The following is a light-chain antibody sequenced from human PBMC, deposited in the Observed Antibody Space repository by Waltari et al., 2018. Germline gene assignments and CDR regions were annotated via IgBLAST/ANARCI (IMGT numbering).Light chain of an antibody. CDR2: DVS. J-gene: IGLJ1*01. CDR1: SSDVDGHRY. V-gene: IGLV2-14*03. CDR3: SSYTSSTTPYYV. Sequence: QYALTRPASVSWSPGQSITIPCTGTSSDVDGHRYFSWDQQHPGKAPKLMIYDVSNRPSGVSNRFSGSKSGNTASLTISGLQAADEADYYCSSYTSSTTPYYVFGTGTKVTVL.